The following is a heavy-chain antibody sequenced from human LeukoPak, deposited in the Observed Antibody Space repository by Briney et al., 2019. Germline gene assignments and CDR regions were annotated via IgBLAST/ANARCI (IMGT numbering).Heavy chain of an antibody. CDR2: IKEDGSEK. Sequence: PGGSLRLSCTASRFTFGNYWMSWVRQAPGKGLEWVANIKEDGSEKYYVDSVKGRFTISRDNAKNSLYLQMNSLRAEDTAVYYCARDYGVAGLFDPWGQGTLVTVSS. V-gene: IGHV3-7*01. J-gene: IGHJ5*02. CDR1: RFTFGNYW. CDR3: ARDYGVAGLFDP. D-gene: IGHD6-19*01.